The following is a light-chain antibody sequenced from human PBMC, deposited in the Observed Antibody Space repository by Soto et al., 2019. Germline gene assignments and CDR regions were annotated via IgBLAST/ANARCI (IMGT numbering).Light chain of an antibody. J-gene: IGKJ1*01. CDR2: KAS. Sequence: DIKMTQSPSTLSGSVGDRVTISCRASQTISSWLAWYAQKPGKAPKLLIYKASTLKSGVLSRFGGSGSGTECTRTISSLQPDDVVTDYCQHYNSSSEAFGQGTKVDIK. V-gene: IGKV1-5*03. CDR1: QTISSW. CDR3: QHYNSSSEA.